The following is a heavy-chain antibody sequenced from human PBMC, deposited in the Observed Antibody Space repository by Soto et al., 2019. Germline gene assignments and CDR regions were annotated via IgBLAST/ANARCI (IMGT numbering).Heavy chain of an antibody. CDR2: IVVGSGNT. Sequence: SVKVSCKASGFTFTSSAVQWVRQARGQRLEWIGWIVVGSGNTNYAQKFQERVTITRDMSTSTAYMELSSLRSEDTAVYYCARGYCSGGSCNLNLGVAFDIWGQGTMVTVSS. V-gene: IGHV1-58*01. J-gene: IGHJ3*02. CDR1: GFTFTSSA. D-gene: IGHD2-15*01. CDR3: ARGYCSGGSCNLNLGVAFDI.